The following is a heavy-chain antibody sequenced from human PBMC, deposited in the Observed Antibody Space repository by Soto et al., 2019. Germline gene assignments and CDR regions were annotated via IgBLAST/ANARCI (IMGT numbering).Heavy chain of an antibody. D-gene: IGHD5-18*01. CDR1: GFTFSESA. CDR2: IRNKDNNYAT. CDR3: TSRRDWTAVDPFDY. Sequence: ELQLVESGGGLVQPGGSLKLSCAASGFTFSESAMHWVRQASGKGLEWVGRIRNKDNNYATAYTASVKGRFTISRDDSKNTVYLQIISLKIVDTAVYYCTSRRDWTAVDPFDYWGLGTLVTVSS. V-gene: IGHV3-73*02. J-gene: IGHJ4*02.